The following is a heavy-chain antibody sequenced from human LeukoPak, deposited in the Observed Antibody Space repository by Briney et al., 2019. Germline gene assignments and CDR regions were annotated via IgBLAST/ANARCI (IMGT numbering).Heavy chain of an antibody. Sequence: PGGSLRLSCAASGFHFSSYCMSWVRQAPGKGLEWVANIKEAGNDKVYGDSVKGRFTISRDNAKNSLSLQMNSLRAEDTAVYHCARWIYDSGVWTLDYWGQGALVTVSS. CDR3: ARWIYDSGVWTLDY. J-gene: IGHJ4*02. D-gene: IGHD3-22*01. CDR1: GFHFSSYC. V-gene: IGHV3-7*04. CDR2: IKEAGNDK.